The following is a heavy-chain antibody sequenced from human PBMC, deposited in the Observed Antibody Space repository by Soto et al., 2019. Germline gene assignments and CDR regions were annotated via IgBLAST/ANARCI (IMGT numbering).Heavy chain of an antibody. Sequence: QVQLVESGGGVVQPGRSLRLSCAASGFTFSSYGMHWVRQAPGKGLEWVAVIWYDGSNKYHADSVKGRFTISRDNSKNTLYLQMNSLRGEDTAVYYCARANYGNAYYGIDVWGQGTTVTVSS. V-gene: IGHV3-33*01. CDR3: ARANYGNAYYGIDV. CDR2: IWYDGSNK. J-gene: IGHJ6*02. D-gene: IGHD4-17*01. CDR1: GFTFSSYG.